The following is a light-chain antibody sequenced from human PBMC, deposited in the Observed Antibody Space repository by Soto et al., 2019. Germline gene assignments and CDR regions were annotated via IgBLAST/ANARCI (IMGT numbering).Light chain of an antibody. CDR3: GSYTTSSTVV. CDR2: DVK. Sequence: QSALTQPASVSGSPGQSTTISCTGTSSDVGAYDYVSWYQHHPGKAPKAMILDVKNRPSGVSNRFSGSKSGNTASLTISGLQTEDEADYYCGSYTTSSTVVFGGGTKVTVL. J-gene: IGLJ2*01. CDR1: SSDVGAYDY. V-gene: IGLV2-14*03.